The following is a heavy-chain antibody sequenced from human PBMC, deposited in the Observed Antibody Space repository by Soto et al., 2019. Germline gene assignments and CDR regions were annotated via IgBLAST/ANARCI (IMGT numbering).Heavy chain of an antibody. CDR2: INYSGST. CDR3: ARLKGDFWSAYYIYGMDV. V-gene: IGHV4-39*01. CDR1: GGSMISYY. Sequence: SETLSLTCTVSGGSMISYYWGWIRQPPGKGLEWIGSINYSGSTHYNPSLKSRVTISVDTSKNQFSLKLSSVTAADTAVYYCARLKGDFWSAYYIYGMDVWGQGTTVTVSS. D-gene: IGHD3-3*01. J-gene: IGHJ6*02.